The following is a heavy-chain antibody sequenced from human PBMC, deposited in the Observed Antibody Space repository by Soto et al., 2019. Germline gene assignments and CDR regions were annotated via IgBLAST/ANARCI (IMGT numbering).Heavy chain of an antibody. Sequence: QVQLVQSGAEVKKPGASVKVSCKASGYTFTSYDINWVRQAPGQGLEWVGWMTPNSGDTGYAQTFQGRVTLTRDTSRSTSYMELSSLTSDDTAVDYCARNLYNTGSFDHWGQGTLVTVSS. V-gene: IGHV1-8*02. D-gene: IGHD1-20*01. CDR1: GYTFTSYD. J-gene: IGHJ4*02. CDR3: ARNLYNTGSFDH. CDR2: MTPNSGDT.